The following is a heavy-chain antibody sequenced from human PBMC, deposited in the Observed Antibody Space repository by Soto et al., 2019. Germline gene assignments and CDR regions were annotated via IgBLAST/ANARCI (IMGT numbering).Heavy chain of an antibody. V-gene: IGHV3-30*18. CDR1: GFTFSSYG. J-gene: IGHJ4*02. CDR3: AKDQSDILTGFYY. CDR2: ISYDGSNK. Sequence: PGGSLRLSCAASGFTFSSYGMHWVRQAPGKGLEWVAVISYDGSNKYYADSVKGRFNISRDNSKNTLYLQMNSLRAEDTAAYYCAKDQSDILTGFYYWGQGTLVTVSS. D-gene: IGHD3-9*01.